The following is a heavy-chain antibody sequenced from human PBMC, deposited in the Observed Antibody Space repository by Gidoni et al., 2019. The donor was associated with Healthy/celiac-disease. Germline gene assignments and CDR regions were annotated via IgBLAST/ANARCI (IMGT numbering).Heavy chain of an antibody. CDR3: ARDRGYSYPRDAFDI. J-gene: IGHJ3*02. D-gene: IGHD5-18*01. CDR1: GGSLSSYY. CDR2: IYYSGST. V-gene: IGHV4-59*01. Sequence: QVQLQESGPGLVKPSETLSLTCTVSGGSLSSYYWSWIRQPPGKGLEWIGYIYYSGSTNYNPSLKSRVTISVDTSKNQFSLKLSSVTAADTAVYYCARDRGYSYPRDAFDIWGQGTMVTVSS.